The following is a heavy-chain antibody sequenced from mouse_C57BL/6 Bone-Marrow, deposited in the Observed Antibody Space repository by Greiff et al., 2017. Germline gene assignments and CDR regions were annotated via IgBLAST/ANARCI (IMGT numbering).Heavy chain of an antibody. Sequence: VQLLQPGAGLVKPGASVKVSCTASGYTFTSYWMHWVQQTPGQGLEWIGRIRPSDGDTYYPQKFKGKTTLTVDKSSSTAYMQLSRLKSEDSAVYYSAIYYEYDGAWLAYWGQGTLVTVSA. D-gene: IGHD2-4*01. J-gene: IGHJ3*01. CDR1: GYTFTSYW. CDR3: AIYYEYDGAWLAY. CDR2: IRPSDGDT. V-gene: IGHV1-74*01.